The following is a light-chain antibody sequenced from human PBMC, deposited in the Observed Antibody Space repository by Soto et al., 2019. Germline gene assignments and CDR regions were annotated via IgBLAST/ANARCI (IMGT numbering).Light chain of an antibody. Sequence: EIVMTQSPATLSVSPGARATLSCRASQSVSSNLAWYQQKPGQAPRLLIYGASTRATGIPARFSGSGSGTEFTLTISSLQSEDLAVYYCQQYNNWPLAFGQGTRLEIK. CDR3: QQYNNWPLA. J-gene: IGKJ5*01. CDR2: GAS. CDR1: QSVSSN. V-gene: IGKV3-15*01.